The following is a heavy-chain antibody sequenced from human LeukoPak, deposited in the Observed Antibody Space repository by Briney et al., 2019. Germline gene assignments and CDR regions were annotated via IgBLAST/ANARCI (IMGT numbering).Heavy chain of an antibody. D-gene: IGHD5-18*01. CDR2: ISAYNGNT. CDR3: ARGILGTAGSAKEFDY. CDR1: GYTFTSYS. Sequence: GASVKVSCKASGYTFTSYSISWVRQAPGQGLEWMGWISAYNGNTNYAQKLQGRVTMTTDTSTSTAYMELRSLRSDDTAVYYCARGILGTAGSAKEFDYWGQGTLVTVSS. J-gene: IGHJ4*02. V-gene: IGHV1-18*01.